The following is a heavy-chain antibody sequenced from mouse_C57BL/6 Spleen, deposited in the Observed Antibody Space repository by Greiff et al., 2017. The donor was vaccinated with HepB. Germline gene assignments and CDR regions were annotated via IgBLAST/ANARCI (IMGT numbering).Heavy chain of an antibody. Sequence: QVQLQQPGAELVRPGSSVKLSCKASGYTFTSYWMHWVKQRPIQGLEWIGNIDPSDSETHYNQKFKDKATLTVDKSSSTAYMQLSSLTSEDSAVYYCARKFDYYGGFAYWGQGTLVTVSA. CDR1: GYTFTSYW. V-gene: IGHV1-52*01. J-gene: IGHJ3*01. D-gene: IGHD1-1*01. CDR3: ARKFDYYGGFAY. CDR2: IDPSDSET.